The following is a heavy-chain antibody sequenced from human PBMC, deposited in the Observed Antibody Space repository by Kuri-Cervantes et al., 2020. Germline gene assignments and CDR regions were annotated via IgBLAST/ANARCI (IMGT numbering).Heavy chain of an antibody. D-gene: IGHD3-9*01. V-gene: IGHV4-39*07. J-gene: IGHJ3*02. Sequence: SETLSLTCTVSGGSISSSSYYWGWIRQPPGKGLEWIGSIYYSGSTYYNPSLKSRVTISVDTSKNQFSLKLSSVTAADTAVYYCARRGDYYDILTGFSDAFDIWGQGTMVTVSS. CDR3: ARRGDYYDILTGFSDAFDI. CDR1: GGSISSSSYY. CDR2: IYYSGST.